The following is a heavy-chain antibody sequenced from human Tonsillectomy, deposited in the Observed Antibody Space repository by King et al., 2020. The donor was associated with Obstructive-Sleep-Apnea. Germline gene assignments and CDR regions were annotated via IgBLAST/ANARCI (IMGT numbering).Heavy chain of an antibody. CDR3: ASTYYYDTSGYYLGGFDY. Sequence: VQLVQSGGGLVQPGGSLRLSCAASEFTFSSYWMSWVRQAPGKGLQWVANIKQDGSEKYYVDSVKGRFTISRDNTKNSLYLQINSLRAEDTAVYYCASTYYYDTSGYYLGGFDYWGQGTLVTVSS. V-gene: IGHV3-7*03. CDR2: IKQDGSEK. D-gene: IGHD3-22*01. J-gene: IGHJ4*02. CDR1: EFTFSSYW.